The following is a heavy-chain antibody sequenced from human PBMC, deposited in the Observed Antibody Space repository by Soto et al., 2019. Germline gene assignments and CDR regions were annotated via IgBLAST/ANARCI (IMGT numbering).Heavy chain of an antibody. CDR1: GFTVSSNY. D-gene: IGHD2-2*01. J-gene: IGHJ6*02. V-gene: IGHV3-53*01. CDR2: IYSGGST. Sequence: GGSLRLSCAASGFTVSSNYMSWVRQAPGKGLEWVSVIYSGGSTYYADSVKGRFTISRDNSKNTLYLQMNSLRAEDTAVYYCARAPHCRSTSCRNNYYYYGMDVWGQGTTVTVSS. CDR3: ARAPHCRSTSCRNNYYYYGMDV.